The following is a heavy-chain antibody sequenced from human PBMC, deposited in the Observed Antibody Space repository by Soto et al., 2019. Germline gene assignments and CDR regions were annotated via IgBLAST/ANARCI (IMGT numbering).Heavy chain of an antibody. J-gene: IGHJ5*02. CDR3: ARGDFFACWFYP. CDR1: GYSISSGYY. V-gene: IGHV4-38-2*01. CDR2: IYHSGTT. Sequence: PSETLSLTCAVSGYSISSGYYWGWIRQPPGKGLEWIGTIYHSGTTYYIPSLKSRVTISVDTSKNQFSLKLSSVTAADTAVYYCARGDFFACWFYPWGQGTLVTVSS. D-gene: IGHD2-21*01.